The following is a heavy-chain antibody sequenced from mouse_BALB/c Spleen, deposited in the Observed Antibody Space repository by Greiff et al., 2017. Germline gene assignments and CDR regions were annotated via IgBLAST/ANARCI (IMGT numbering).Heavy chain of an antibody. Sequence: VHLVESGAELARPGASVKLSCKASGYTFTSYWMQWVKQRPGQGLEWIGAIYRGDGDTRYTQKFKGKATLTADKSSSTAYMQLSSLASEDSAVYYCARWGHWYFDVWGAGTTVTVSS. J-gene: IGHJ1*01. V-gene: IGHV1-87*01. D-gene: IGHD2-3*01. CDR1: GYTFTSYW. CDR2: IYRGDGDT. CDR3: ARWGHWYFDV.